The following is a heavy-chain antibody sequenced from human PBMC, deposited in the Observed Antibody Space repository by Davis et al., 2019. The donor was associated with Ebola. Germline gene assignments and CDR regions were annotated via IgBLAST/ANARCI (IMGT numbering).Heavy chain of an antibody. Sequence: GESLKISCAASGFTFSSYWMSWVRQAPGKGLEWVANIKQDGSEKYYVDSVKGRFTISRDNDKNSLSLQMNSLRAEDTAVYYCAREGGYYYDSSGLQMDRFDPWGQGTLVTVSS. CDR3: AREGGYYYDSSGLQMDRFDP. V-gene: IGHV3-7*01. CDR1: GFTFSSYW. D-gene: IGHD3-22*01. J-gene: IGHJ5*02. CDR2: IKQDGSEK.